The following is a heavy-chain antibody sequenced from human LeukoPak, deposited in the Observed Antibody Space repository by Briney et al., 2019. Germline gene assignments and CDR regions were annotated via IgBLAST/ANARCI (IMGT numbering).Heavy chain of an antibody. CDR2: IKQDGSEK. Sequence: GGSLRLSCAASGFTFSSYWMSWVRQAPGKGLEWVANIKQDGSEKYYVDSVKGRFTISRDNAKNSLYLQMNSLRAEDTALYYCAKARGSLISYYFDYWGQGTLVTVSS. J-gene: IGHJ4*02. V-gene: IGHV3-7*03. CDR3: AKARGSLISYYFDY. CDR1: GFTFSSYW. D-gene: IGHD3-10*01.